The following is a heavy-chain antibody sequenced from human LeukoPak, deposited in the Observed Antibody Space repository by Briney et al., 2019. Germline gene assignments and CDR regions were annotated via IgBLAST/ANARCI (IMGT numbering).Heavy chain of an antibody. V-gene: IGHV3-23*01. D-gene: IGHD2-2*01. CDR1: GFSFSTYA. Sequence: GGSLRLSCAAAGFSFSTYAMSWVRQAPGKGPEWLSAISGNSRKIFYADSVKGRFTTSRDNSKNTLFLQMSSLRVEDMAVYYCAKEGFGPADSDYWGQGTLVTVSS. CDR2: ISGNSRKI. J-gene: IGHJ4*02. CDR3: AKEGFGPADSDY.